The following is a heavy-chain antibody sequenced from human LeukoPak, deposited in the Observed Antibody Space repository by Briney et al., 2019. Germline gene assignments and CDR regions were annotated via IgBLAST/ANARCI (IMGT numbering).Heavy chain of an antibody. J-gene: IGHJ4*02. Sequence: SETLSLTCAVYGGSFSDYHWSWIRQPPGKGLEWIGEINHSGRTNYNPSLQSRVTISVDTSKNQFSLKLRSVTAADTAVYYCARRPRNSGTYDGPPGLDYWGQGARVTVSS. CDR2: INHSGRT. CDR3: ARRPRNSGTYDGPPGLDY. CDR1: GGSFSDYH. D-gene: IGHD1-26*01. V-gene: IGHV4-34*01.